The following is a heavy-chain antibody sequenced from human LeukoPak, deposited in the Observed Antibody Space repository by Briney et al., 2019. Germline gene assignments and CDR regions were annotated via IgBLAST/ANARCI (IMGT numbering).Heavy chain of an antibody. V-gene: IGHV1-69*05. J-gene: IGHJ4*02. Sequence: ASVKVSCKASGGTFSSYAISWVRQAPGQGLEWMGGIIPIFGTANYAQKLQGRVTMTTDTSTSTVYMELSSLRSEDTAVYYCARDQGPLRYFDWLPDYYFDYWGQGTLVTVSS. CDR3: ARDQGPLRYFDWLPDYYFDY. CDR1: GGTFSSYA. CDR2: IIPIFGTA. D-gene: IGHD3-9*01.